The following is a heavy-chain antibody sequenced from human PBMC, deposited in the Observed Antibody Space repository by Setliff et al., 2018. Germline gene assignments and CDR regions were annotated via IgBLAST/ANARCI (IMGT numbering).Heavy chain of an antibody. D-gene: IGHD4-17*01. CDR3: AKDHGDIDFWYFDL. V-gene: IGHV3-30*01. J-gene: IGHJ2*01. CDR2: ISYDGRNK. Sequence: GGSLRLSCADSGFTFSTYAMHWVRQAPGKGLEWVAFISYDGRNKYYADSVKGRFTISRDNSKNTQYLQMNSLRVEDTAVYYCAKDHGDIDFWYFDLWGRGTLVTVSS. CDR1: GFTFSTYA.